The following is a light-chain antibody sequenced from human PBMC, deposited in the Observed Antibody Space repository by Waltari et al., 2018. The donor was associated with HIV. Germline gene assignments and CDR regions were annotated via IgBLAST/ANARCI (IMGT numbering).Light chain of an antibody. Sequence: DIEMTQSPSSLSASVGDRVTITCQASQDIRKVLSWFQQKPGRAPKVLIYDASNLESGVPSRFSGSGSGTDFTFTISGLQPEDIATYYCQQYDNFPITFGQGTRLEIK. J-gene: IGKJ5*01. V-gene: IGKV1-33*01. CDR1: QDIRKV. CDR2: DAS. CDR3: QQYDNFPIT.